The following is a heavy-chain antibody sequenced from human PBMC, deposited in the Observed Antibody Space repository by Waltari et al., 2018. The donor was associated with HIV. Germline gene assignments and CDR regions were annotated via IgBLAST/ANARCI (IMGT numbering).Heavy chain of an antibody. J-gene: IGHJ4*02. CDR3: VRAAIYSRGCFDY. CDR1: GYTFTSYD. CDR2: MNPNSGDT. V-gene: IGHV1-8*01. D-gene: IGHD6-19*01. Sequence: QVQLVQSGAEVKKPGASVKVSCKASGYTFTSYDINWVRQATGQGLEWMEWMNPNSGDTGYAQKFQGRITMTSNTSISTVYMELSSLTSEETAVYYCVRAAIYSRGCFDYWGQGTLVTVSS.